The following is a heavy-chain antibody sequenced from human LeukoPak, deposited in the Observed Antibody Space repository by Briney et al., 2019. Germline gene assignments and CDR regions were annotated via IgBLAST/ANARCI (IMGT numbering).Heavy chain of an antibody. D-gene: IGHD4-17*01. Sequence: SQTLSLTCAVSGGSISSGGSSWGWIRQPPGRGLEWIGYIYHSGSTYYNPSLKSRVTISVDRSKNQFSLKLSSVTAADTAVYYCARGEAEDGKYYYYGMDVWGQGTTVTVSS. CDR1: GGSISSGGSS. CDR3: ARGEAEDGKYYYYGMDV. J-gene: IGHJ6*02. CDR2: IYHSGST. V-gene: IGHV4-30-2*01.